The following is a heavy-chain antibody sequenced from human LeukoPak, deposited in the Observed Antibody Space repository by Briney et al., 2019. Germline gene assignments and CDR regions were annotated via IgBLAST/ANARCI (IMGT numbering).Heavy chain of an antibody. Sequence: SETLSLTCTVSGGSISSYYWSWIRQPPGKGLEWIGYIYYSGSTNYNPSLKSRVTISVDTSKNQFSLKLSSVTAADTAVYYCAKQLGYCSDGSCYFPYWGQGTLVTVSS. V-gene: IGHV4-59*01. CDR3: AKQLGYCSDGSCYFPY. CDR2: IYYSGST. J-gene: IGHJ4*02. CDR1: GGSISSYY. D-gene: IGHD2-15*01.